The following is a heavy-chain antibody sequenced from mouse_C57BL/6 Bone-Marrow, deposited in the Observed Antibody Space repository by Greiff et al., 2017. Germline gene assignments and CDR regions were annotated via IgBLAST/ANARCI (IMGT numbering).Heavy chain of an antibody. CDR2: IDPSDSYT. CDR3: AREGYDYPWFAY. J-gene: IGHJ3*01. Sequence: QVQLQQPGAELVMPGASVKLSCKASGYTFTSSWMHWVKQRPGQGLEWIGEIDPSDSYTNYNQKFKGKSTLTVDKSSSTAYMQLSSLTSEDSAVYYCAREGYDYPWFAYWGQGTLVTVSA. D-gene: IGHD2-4*01. CDR1: GYTFTSSW. V-gene: IGHV1-69*01.